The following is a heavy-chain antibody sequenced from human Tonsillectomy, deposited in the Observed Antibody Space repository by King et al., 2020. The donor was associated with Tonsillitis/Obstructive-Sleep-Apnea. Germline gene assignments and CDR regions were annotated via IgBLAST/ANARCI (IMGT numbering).Heavy chain of an antibody. J-gene: IGHJ6*03. CDR1: GGSFSGYY. Sequence: QVQLQQWGAGLLQPSETLSLTCAVYGGSFSGYYWSWIRPPPGKGLEWIGEINPSGSTNYNPSLKSRVTMSVDTSKNQFSLKVSSVTAADTAVYYCAMTTVNYFYYYMDVWAKGTTVTVSS. CDR3: AMTTVNYFYYYMDV. CDR2: INPSGST. V-gene: IGHV4-34*01. D-gene: IGHD4-11*01.